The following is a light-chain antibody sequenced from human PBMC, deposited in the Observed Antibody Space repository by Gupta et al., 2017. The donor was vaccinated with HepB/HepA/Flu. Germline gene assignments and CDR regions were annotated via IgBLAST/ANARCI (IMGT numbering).Light chain of an antibody. CDR3: QQYGTSLSIT. V-gene: IGKV3-20*01. Sequence: EIVLTQSPGTLSLSQGERATLSCRASQSVSSSFLAWYQQKLGQSPRLLIYGASSRATGIPDRFSGSGSGTDFTLTISRLEPEDFAVYYCQQYGTSLSITFGQGTRLEIK. CDR1: QSVSSSF. CDR2: GAS. J-gene: IGKJ5*01.